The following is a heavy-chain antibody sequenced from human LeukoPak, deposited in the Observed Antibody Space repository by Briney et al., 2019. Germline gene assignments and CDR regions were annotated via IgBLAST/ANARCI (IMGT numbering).Heavy chain of an antibody. D-gene: IGHD2-2*01. CDR2: THHSGKT. Sequence: SETLSLTCSVSGDSIRNYYWNWVRQPPGKSLEWIGYTHHSGKTYYNPSLKSRVTISVDTSKNQFSLKLSSVTAADTAVYYCARSTYGGRVWFDPWGQGALVTVSS. CDR1: GDSIRNYY. J-gene: IGHJ5*02. V-gene: IGHV4-59*01. CDR3: ARSTYGGRVWFDP.